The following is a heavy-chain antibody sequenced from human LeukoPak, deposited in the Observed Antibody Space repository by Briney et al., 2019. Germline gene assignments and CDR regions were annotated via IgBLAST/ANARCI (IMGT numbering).Heavy chain of an antibody. Sequence: PSETLSLTCTVSGGSISSYYWSWIRQPPGKGLEWIGYIYYSGSTNYNPSLKSRVTISADTSKNQFSLKLSSVTAADTAVYYCARDKGVRSGWSTEHYYYYYMDVWGKGTTVTISS. J-gene: IGHJ6*03. CDR1: GGSISSYY. D-gene: IGHD6-19*01. V-gene: IGHV4-59*01. CDR3: ARDKGVRSGWSTEHYYYYYMDV. CDR2: IYYSGST.